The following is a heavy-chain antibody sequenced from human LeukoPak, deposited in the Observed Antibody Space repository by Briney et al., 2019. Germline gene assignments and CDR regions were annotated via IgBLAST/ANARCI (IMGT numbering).Heavy chain of an antibody. D-gene: IGHD3-10*01. V-gene: IGHV4-34*01. Sequence: SETLSLTCAVYGGSFSGYYWSWIRQPPGKGLDWIGEINHSGSTNYNPSLKSRVTISVDTSKNQFSLKLSSVTAADTAVYYCARQDGSGSYWFDPWGQGTLVTVSS. J-gene: IGHJ5*02. CDR1: GGSFSGYY. CDR2: INHSGST. CDR3: ARQDGSGSYWFDP.